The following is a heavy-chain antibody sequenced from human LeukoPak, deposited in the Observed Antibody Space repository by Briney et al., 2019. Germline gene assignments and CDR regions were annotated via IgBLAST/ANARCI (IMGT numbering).Heavy chain of an antibody. J-gene: IGHJ6*02. CDR1: GGSINSYY. Sequence: SETLSLTCTVSGGSINSYYWSWIRQPPGKGLEWIGYIYNSGSANYNSSLKSRVTISVDTSKNQFSLRLSSVTAADTAVYYRARVFDSGSLIGPHYGMDVWGQGATVTVSS. CDR2: IYNSGSA. V-gene: IGHV4-59*01. D-gene: IGHD3-10*01. CDR3: ARVFDSGSLIGPHYGMDV.